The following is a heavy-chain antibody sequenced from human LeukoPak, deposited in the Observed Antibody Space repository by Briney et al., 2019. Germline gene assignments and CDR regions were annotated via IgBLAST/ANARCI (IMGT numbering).Heavy chain of an antibody. CDR2: ISYDGSNK. D-gene: IGHD3-22*01. CDR1: GFTFSSYG. V-gene: IGHV3-30*18. CDR3: AKEKYDSSGHGVYYFDY. J-gene: IGHJ4*02. Sequence: GGSLRLSCAASGFTFSSYGMHWVRQALGKGLEWVAVISYDGSNKYYADSVKGRFTISRDNSKNTLYLQMNSLRAEDTAVYYCAKEKYDSSGHGVYYFDYWGQGTLVTVSS.